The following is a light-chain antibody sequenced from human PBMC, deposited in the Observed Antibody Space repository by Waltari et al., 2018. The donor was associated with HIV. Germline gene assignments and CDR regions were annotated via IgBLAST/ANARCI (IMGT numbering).Light chain of an antibody. V-gene: IGLV2-11*01. CDR3: CSYAGSYSWV. J-gene: IGLJ3*02. CDR2: DVT. CDR1: SNDVGGYQY. Sequence: QSALTQPRSVSGSPGQSVTISCTGTSNDVGGYQYVSCYQQHPGKAPKLIIFDVTPRPSGVPDRFSGAKSGNTASLTISGLQAEDEADFYCCSYAGSYSWVFGGGTKVAVL.